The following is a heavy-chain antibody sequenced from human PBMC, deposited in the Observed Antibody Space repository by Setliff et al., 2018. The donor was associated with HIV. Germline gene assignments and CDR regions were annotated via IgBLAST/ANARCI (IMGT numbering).Heavy chain of an antibody. CDR3: ARSPQGGYFDY. CDR2: IYSGGTT. CDR1: GFSVSNYY. J-gene: IGHJ4*03. V-gene: IGHV3-53*01. Sequence: SCAASGFSVSNYYMAWVRQAPGKGLEWVSTIYSGGTTYYADSVKGRFTISRDNSKNTLYLQMNSLRVEDTAVYHCARSPQGGYFDYWGQGTLVTVSS.